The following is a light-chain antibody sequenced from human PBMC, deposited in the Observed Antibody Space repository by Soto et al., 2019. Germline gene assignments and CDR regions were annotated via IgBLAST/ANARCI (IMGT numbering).Light chain of an antibody. Sequence: DIVMTQSPDPLPVSLGERATINCKSSQSVFWNSNNQNYLAWYQQRPGQPPKVLIYGASTRESGVPDRFSGSGSGTDFTLTISSLQAEDVAVHYCQQYSSTLWTFVQGTKVDIK. CDR1: QSVFWNSNNQNY. V-gene: IGKV4-1*01. CDR3: QQYSSTLWT. CDR2: GAS. J-gene: IGKJ1*01.